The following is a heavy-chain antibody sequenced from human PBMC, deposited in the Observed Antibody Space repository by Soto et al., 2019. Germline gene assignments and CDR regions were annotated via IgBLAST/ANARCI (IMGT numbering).Heavy chain of an antibody. CDR3: AKAPPSNWFDH. V-gene: IGHV3-23*01. J-gene: IGHJ5*02. CDR2: ISGSGGST. Sequence: EVQLLESGGGLVQPGGSLRLSCAASGFTFSSYAMSWVRQAPGKGLEWVSAISGSGGSTYYADSVKGRFTIPRDNSKHTLDLQMNSLSAEDTAVYYGAKAPPSNWFDHWGQGTLVTVSS. CDR1: GFTFSSYA.